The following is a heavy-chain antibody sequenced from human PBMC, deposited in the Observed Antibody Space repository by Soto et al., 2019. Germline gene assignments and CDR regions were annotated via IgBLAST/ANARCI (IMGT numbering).Heavy chain of an antibody. Sequence: SVKVSCKASGGTFSSYAISWVRRAPGQGLEWMGGIIPIFGTANYAQKFQGRVTITADESTSTAYMELSSLRSEDTAVYYCARDYYGSGSYYNVTYYYYYGMDVWGQGTTVTV. CDR2: IIPIFGTA. J-gene: IGHJ6*02. CDR1: GGTFSSYA. D-gene: IGHD3-10*01. V-gene: IGHV1-69*13. CDR3: ARDYYGSGSYYNVTYYYYYGMDV.